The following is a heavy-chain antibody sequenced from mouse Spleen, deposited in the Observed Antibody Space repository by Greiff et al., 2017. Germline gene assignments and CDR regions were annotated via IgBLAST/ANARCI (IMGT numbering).Heavy chain of an antibody. J-gene: IGHJ4*01. V-gene: IGHV5-17*01. Sequence: EVKVVESGGGLVKPGGSLKLSCAASGFTFSDYGMHWVRQAPEKGLEWVAYISSGSSTIYYAETVKGRFTISRDNAKNTLFLQMTSLRSEDTAMYYGARLYEGGLYAMDYWGQGTSVTVSS. CDR2: ISSGSSTI. CDR3: ARLYEGGLYAMDY. CDR1: GFTFSDYG. D-gene: IGHD2-3*01.